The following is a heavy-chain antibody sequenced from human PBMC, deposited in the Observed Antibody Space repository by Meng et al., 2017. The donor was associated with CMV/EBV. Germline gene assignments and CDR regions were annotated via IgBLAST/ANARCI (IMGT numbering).Heavy chain of an antibody. CDR2: IKQDGSEK. J-gene: IGHJ4*02. D-gene: IGHD3-22*01. Sequence: GGSLKISCAASGFTFSSYWMSWVRQAPGKGLEWVANIKQDGSEKYYVDSVKGRFTISRDNAKNSLYLQMNSLRAEDTAVYYCARDLGDYYDSSGYYYFPAGRGNFDYWGQGTLVTVSS. CDR3: ARDLGDYYDSSGYYYFPAGRGNFDY. V-gene: IGHV3-7*01. CDR1: GFTFSSYW.